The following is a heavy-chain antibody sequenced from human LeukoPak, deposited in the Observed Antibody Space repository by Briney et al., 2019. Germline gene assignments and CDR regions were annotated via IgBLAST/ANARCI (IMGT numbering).Heavy chain of an antibody. CDR2: IRYDESNK. J-gene: IGHJ5*02. D-gene: IGHD6-19*01. CDR3: ATMQWLEGVDWFDP. V-gene: IGHV3-30*02. CDR1: GFIFSNCG. Sequence: GGSLRLSCAASGFIFSNCGMHWVRQAPGKGLEWVAFIRYDESNKSYADSVKGRFTISRDNSKNTLFLQMNSLRSEDTAVYYCATMQWLEGVDWFDPWGQGTLVTISS.